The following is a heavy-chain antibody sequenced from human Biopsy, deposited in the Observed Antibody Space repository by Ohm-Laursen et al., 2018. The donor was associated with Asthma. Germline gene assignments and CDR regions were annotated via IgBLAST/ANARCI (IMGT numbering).Heavy chain of an antibody. Sequence: SLRLSCAASGFTFGDYWMSWVRQVPGKGLEWVDNIKHDGTEKNHVDSLKDRFTISRDNAKNSLYLQMNSLRAEDTAVYYCARTFHFWSPYHAEHYQLWGQGTLVTVSS. D-gene: IGHD3-3*02. CDR2: IKHDGTEK. CDR3: ARTFHFWSPYHAEHYQL. V-gene: IGHV3-7*01. CDR1: GFTFGDYW. J-gene: IGHJ1*01.